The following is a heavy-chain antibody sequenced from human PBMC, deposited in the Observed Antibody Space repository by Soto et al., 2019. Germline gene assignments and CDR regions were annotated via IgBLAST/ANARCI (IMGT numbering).Heavy chain of an antibody. Sequence: EVQLVESGGGLVQPGGSLRLSCAASGFPFSIYSMNWVRQAPGKGLEWSSYITSDTNTIKYADSVKGRFTISRDNAKNLVYLQMNSLRGEDTAVYFCARSVEGHFDYWGQGTVGTVSS. CDR2: ITSDTNTI. V-gene: IGHV3-48*01. CDR1: GFPFSIYS. CDR3: ARSVEGHFDY. J-gene: IGHJ4*02. D-gene: IGHD6-19*01.